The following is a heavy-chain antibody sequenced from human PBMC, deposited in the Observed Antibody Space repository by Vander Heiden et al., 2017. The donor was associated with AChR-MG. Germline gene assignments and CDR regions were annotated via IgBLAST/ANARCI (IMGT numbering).Heavy chain of an antibody. CDR2: INPNSGGT. Sequence: QVQLVPSGAEVKKPGASVKVSCQASGYTFTGYYMHWVRQAPGQGLEWMGWINPNSGGTNEAQKFQGRVTMTRDTSISTAYMEMSRMRSDDTAVYYCARDGSLEWLLYWGQGTLVTVSS. CDR1: GYTFTGYY. CDR3: ARDGSLEWLLY. D-gene: IGHD3-3*01. J-gene: IGHJ4*02. V-gene: IGHV1-2*02.